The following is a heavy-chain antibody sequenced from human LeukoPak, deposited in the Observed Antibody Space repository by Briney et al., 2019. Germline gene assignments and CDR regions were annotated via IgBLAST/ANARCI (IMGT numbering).Heavy chain of an antibody. CDR2: ISGSGGST. CDR1: GFTFSSYA. Sequence: PGGSLRLSCAASGFTFSSYAMSRVRQAPGKGLEWVSAISGSGGSTYYADSVKGRFTISRDNSKNTLYLQMNSLRAEDTAVYYCAKDRGVVVVPAATNPDAFDIWGQGTMVTVSS. D-gene: IGHD2-2*01. J-gene: IGHJ3*02. CDR3: AKDRGVVVVPAATNPDAFDI. V-gene: IGHV3-23*01.